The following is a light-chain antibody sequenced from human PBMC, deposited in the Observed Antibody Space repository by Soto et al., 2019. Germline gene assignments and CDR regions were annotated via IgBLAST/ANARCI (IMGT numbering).Light chain of an antibody. CDR3: QQYKNWPL. CDR2: GAS. J-gene: IGKJ5*01. CDR1: HSVNSH. V-gene: IGKV3-15*01. Sequence: MMMTQSRAAVSLSPGERVTLSCRTSHSVNSHVAWYQQKPGQAPRLLLYGASTRATGIPVRFSGSGFGTEFTLTISSLQSEDFAVYYCQQYKNWPLFGQGTRLEIK.